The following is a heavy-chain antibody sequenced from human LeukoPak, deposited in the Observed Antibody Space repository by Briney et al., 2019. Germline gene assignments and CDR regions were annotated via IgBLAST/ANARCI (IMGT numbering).Heavy chain of an antibody. J-gene: IGHJ4*02. D-gene: IGHD6-19*01. CDR3: ARVGSSGYVFDY. CDR2: IWYDGSNK. V-gene: IGHV3-33*01. Sequence: GGSLRLSCAAPGFTFSSYGMHWVRQAPGKGLEWVAVIWYDGSNKYYADSVKGRFTISRDNSKNTLYLQMNSLRAEDTAVYYCARVGSSGYVFDYWGQGTLVTVSS. CDR1: GFTFSSYG.